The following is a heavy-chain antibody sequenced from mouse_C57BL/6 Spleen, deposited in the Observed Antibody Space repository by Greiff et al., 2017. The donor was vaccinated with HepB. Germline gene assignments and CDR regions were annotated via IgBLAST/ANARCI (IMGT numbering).Heavy chain of an antibody. CDR2: IYPGDGDT. CDR3: ARKGYYGYFYYFDY. D-gene: IGHD2-2*01. J-gene: IGHJ2*01. Sequence: VKLVESGAELVKPGASVKISCKASGYAFSSYWMNWVKQRPGKGLEWIGQIYPGDGDTNYNGKFKGKATLTADKSSSTAYMQLSSLTSEDSAVYFCARKGYYGYFYYFDYWGQGTTLTVSS. CDR1: GYAFSSYW. V-gene: IGHV1-80*01.